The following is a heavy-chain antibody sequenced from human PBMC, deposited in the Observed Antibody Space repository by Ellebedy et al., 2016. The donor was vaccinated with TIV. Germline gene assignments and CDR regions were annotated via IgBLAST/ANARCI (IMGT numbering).Heavy chain of an antibody. CDR2: ISYDGSNK. CDR1: GFSFITYD. Sequence: GESLKISXAASGFSFITYDMHWVRLAPGKGLEWVAVISYDGSNKYYADSVKGRFTISRDNSKNTLYLQMNSMRGGDTAVYYCAKGRERITIFGVVIQYFYYYMDVWGKGTTVTVSS. J-gene: IGHJ6*03. CDR3: AKGRERITIFGVVIQYFYYYMDV. D-gene: IGHD3-3*01. V-gene: IGHV3-30*18.